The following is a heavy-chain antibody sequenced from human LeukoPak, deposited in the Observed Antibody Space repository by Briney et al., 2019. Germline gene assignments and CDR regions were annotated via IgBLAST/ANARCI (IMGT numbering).Heavy chain of an antibody. J-gene: IGHJ4*02. CDR2: IDKSGST. D-gene: IGHD3-3*01. V-gene: IGHV4-59*01. CDR1: RGSISSYY. Sequence: SETLSLTCTVSRGSISSYYWSWIRQSPGKGLEWIGYIDKSGSTNSNPSLKSRVTMSVDTSKNQFSLRLTSVTAADTALYYCVRGRITIFGVVTPHFDYWGQGTLVTVSS. CDR3: VRGRITIFGVVTPHFDY.